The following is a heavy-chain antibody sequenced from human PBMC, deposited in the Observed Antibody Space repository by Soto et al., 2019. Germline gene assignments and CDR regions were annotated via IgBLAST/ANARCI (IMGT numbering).Heavy chain of an antibody. CDR3: AKYRRTDAEGYTFDY. D-gene: IGHD2-15*01. V-gene: IGHV4-59*01. J-gene: IGHJ4*02. Sequence: PSETLSLTCTVSGDSISAYYWSWIRQPPGKGLQWIGYIYYSGNTNYNPSLKGRVTMSVDTSKNQFSLQVSSVTAADTAVYFCAKYRRTDAEGYTFDYWGQGALVTVSS. CDR1: GDSISAYY. CDR2: IYYSGNT.